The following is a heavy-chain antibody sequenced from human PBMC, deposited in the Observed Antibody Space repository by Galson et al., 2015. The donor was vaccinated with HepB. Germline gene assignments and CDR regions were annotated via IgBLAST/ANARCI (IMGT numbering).Heavy chain of an antibody. J-gene: IGHJ5*02. CDR2: INADGSTT. V-gene: IGHV3-74*01. D-gene: IGHD6-19*01. CDR3: ARASSSHPNWFDP. Sequence: SLRLSCAASGFTFSRYWMHWVRQAPGKGLVWVSRINADGSTTNYADSVKGRFTISRDNAKNTLYLQMNSLRAEDTAVYYCARASSSHPNWFDPWGQGTLVTVSS. CDR1: GFTFSRYW.